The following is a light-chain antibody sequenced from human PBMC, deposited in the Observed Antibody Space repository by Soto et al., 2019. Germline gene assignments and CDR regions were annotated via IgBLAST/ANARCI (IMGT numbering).Light chain of an antibody. Sequence: DIQMTQSPSTLSASAGDRVTITCRASQTINQYLAWYQQKPGKAPKLLIYTASSLKSGVPSRFSGSGSGTVFTLPISSLQPDDFATYYCQQYYSYSSFGPGTKVDVK. CDR1: QTINQY. J-gene: IGKJ3*01. CDR2: TAS. V-gene: IGKV1-5*03. CDR3: QQYYSYSS.